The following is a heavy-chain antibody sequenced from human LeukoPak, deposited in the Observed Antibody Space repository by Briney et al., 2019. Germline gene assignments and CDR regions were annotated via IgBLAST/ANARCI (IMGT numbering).Heavy chain of an antibody. CDR3: ARTTEGGYTHDYFYYYYMDV. V-gene: IGHV4-38-2*02. CDR2: IYHSGST. CDR1: GYSISSGYY. Sequence: PSETLSLTCTVSGYSISSGYYWGWIRQPPGKGLEWIGSIYHSGSTYYNPSLKSRVTISVDTSKNQFSLKLSSVTAADTAVYYCARTTEGGYTHDYFYYYYMDVWGKGTTVTISS. D-gene: IGHD5-18*01. J-gene: IGHJ6*03.